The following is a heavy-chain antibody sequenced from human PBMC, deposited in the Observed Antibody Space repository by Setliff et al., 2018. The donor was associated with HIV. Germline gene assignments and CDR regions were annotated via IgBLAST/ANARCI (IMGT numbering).Heavy chain of an antibody. CDR1: GGSFNSFA. D-gene: IGHD5-12*01. Sequence: ASVKVSCKASGGSFNSFAISWVRQAPGQGLEWMGGIIPIFGTARYAQKFQGRVTITADDSTSTAYMEVSSLRPEDTAVYYCATNPEMATINYYYNYMDVWGTGTTVTVSS. CDR3: ATNPEMATINYYYNYMDV. J-gene: IGHJ6*03. CDR2: IIPIFGTA. V-gene: IGHV1-69*13.